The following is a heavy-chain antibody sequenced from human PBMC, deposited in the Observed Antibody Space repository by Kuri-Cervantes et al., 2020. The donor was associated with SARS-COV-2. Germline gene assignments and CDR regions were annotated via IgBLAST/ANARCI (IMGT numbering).Heavy chain of an antibody. Sequence: SCAISGDSVSSNSAAWNWIRQSPSRGLEWLGRTYYRSKWYNDYAVSVKSRITINPDTSKNQFSLQLNSVTPEDTAVYYCARDRKGFLEWLFDAFDIWGQGTMVTVSS. CDR2: TYYRSKWYN. J-gene: IGHJ3*02. CDR1: GDSVSSNSAA. V-gene: IGHV6-1*01. D-gene: IGHD3-3*01. CDR3: ARDRKGFLEWLFDAFDI.